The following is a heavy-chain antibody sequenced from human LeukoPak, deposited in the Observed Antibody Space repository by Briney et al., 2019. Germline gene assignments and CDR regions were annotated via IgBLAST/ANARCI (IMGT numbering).Heavy chain of an antibody. CDR3: ARARSGYYFDY. CDR1: GFSFSDYW. CDR2: IKEDGSAE. D-gene: IGHD3-22*01. V-gene: IGHV3-7*01. J-gene: IGHJ4*02. Sequence: GGSLRLSCVASGFSFSDYWMRWVRQAPGKGREWVANIKEDGSAEFYVDSVKGRFTISRDNDKNSLYLQMSSLTAEDTAVYYCARARSGYYFDYWGQGTLVTVSS.